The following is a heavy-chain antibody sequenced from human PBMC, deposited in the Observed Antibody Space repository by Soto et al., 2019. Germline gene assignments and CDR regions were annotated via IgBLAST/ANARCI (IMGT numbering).Heavy chain of an antibody. V-gene: IGHV3-23*01. CDR3: AKAGSYCSSTSCYFRWFYP. J-gene: IGHJ5*02. D-gene: IGHD2-2*01. Sequence: EVQLLESGGGLVQPGGSLRLSCAASGFTFSSYAMSWVRQAPGKGLEWVSAISGSGGSTYYADSVKGRFTISRDNSKNTLYLQMNSLRAEDTAVYYCAKAGSYCSSTSCYFRWFYPWGQGTLVTVSS. CDR2: ISGSGGST. CDR1: GFTFSSYA.